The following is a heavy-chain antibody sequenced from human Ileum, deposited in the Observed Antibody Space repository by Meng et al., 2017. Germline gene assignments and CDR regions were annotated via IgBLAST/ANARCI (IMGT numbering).Heavy chain of an antibody. D-gene: IGHD3-9*01. CDR3: ARGIGTHGRYYSDY. J-gene: IGHJ4*02. V-gene: IGHV3-23*03. CDR2: LSGNSNT. Sequence: EVQLSEAGGGFVQPWGSLRLPCTASGFTFSSYGMSWVRQAPGKGLEWVSGLSGNSNTYYAESVMGRFAISRDNSKNTLYLQMNSLKAEDTAVYYCARGIGTHGRYYSDYWGQGTLVTVSS. CDR1: GFTFSSYG.